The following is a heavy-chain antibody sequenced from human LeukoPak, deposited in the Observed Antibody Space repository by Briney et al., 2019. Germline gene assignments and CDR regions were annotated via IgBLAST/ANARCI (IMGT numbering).Heavy chain of an antibody. Sequence: GGSLRLSCAASGFDFSSNWMHWVRHAPGQGLVWVSRIKGDGISTNYADSVKGRFTISRDIAKNTLYLQMNSLRAEDTGVYYCAKDHYWSIDYWGRRTLVTVSS. CDR1: GFDFSSNW. CDR2: IKGDGIST. V-gene: IGHV3-74*01. J-gene: IGHJ4*02. CDR3: AKDHYWSIDY. D-gene: IGHD3-3*01.